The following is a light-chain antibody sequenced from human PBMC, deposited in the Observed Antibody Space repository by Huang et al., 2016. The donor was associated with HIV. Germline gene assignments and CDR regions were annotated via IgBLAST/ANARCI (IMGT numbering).Light chain of an antibody. Sequence: DIQLTQSPSAMSASVGDRDSITCRASQDISSYLAWFQQKPGGAPKRLIYAASSWPSGGPSRFSGSRSGTKFTLTISSLQPEDFATYYCLQHHGYPRTFGQGTNVEVK. V-gene: IGKV1-17*03. CDR3: LQHHGYPRT. J-gene: IGKJ1*01. CDR2: AAS. CDR1: QDISSY.